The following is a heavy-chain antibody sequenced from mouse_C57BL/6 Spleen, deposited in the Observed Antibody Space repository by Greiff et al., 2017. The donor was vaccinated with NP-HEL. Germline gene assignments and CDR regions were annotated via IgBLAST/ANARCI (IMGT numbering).Heavy chain of an antibody. V-gene: IGHV1-69*01. CDR3: ARSRDYEGAMDY. D-gene: IGHD2-4*01. Sequence: VQLQQPGAELVMPGASVKLSCKASGYTFTSYWMHWVKQRPGQGLEWIGEIDPSDSYTNYNQKFKGKSTLTVDKSSSTAYMQLSSLTYDDSAVYYCARSRDYEGAMDYWGQGTSVTVSS. CDR2: IDPSDSYT. CDR1: GYTFTSYW. J-gene: IGHJ4*01.